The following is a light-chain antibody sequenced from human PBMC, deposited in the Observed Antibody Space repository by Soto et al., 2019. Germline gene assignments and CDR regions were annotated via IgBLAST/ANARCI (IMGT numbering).Light chain of an antibody. CDR1: SSDVGDYNY. Sequence: QSVLTQPASVSGSPGQSITISCTGTSSDVGDYNYVSWYQQHPGKAPKLMIYDVSNRPSGVSNRFSGSKSGNTASLTISGLQAEDEADYYCSSYTSSSTSWVFGGGTQLTVL. J-gene: IGLJ3*02. V-gene: IGLV2-14*01. CDR2: DVS. CDR3: SSYTSSSTSWV.